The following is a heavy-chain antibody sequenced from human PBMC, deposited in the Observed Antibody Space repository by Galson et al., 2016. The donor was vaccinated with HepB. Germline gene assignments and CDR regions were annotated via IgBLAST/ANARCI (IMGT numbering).Heavy chain of an antibody. V-gene: IGHV3-21*01. J-gene: IGHJ3*02. CDR2: ISRSSSYI. D-gene: IGHD3-10*01. CDR3: ARAIGWFAEISGGAFDI. Sequence: SLRLSCAASGFTFSSYSINWVRQAPGKGLEWVSSISRSSSYIYYADSVKGRLTISRDNAKNSVYLQMNSLRAEDTAVYYCARAIGWFAEISGGAFDIWGQGTMVTVAS. CDR1: GFTFSSYS.